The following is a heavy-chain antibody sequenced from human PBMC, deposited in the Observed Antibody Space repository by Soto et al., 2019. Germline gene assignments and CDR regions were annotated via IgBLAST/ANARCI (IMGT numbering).Heavy chain of an antibody. CDR3: AKGGVRHCGGDCPSKWFGP. CDR2: ISAYNGNT. Sequence: QVQLVQSGAEVKKPGASVKVSCKASGYTFSNYGITCVRQAPGLGFEWMGWISAYNGNTEYAQKVQGRVTMTTDATSKLAYMELRSLRSADTAMYYYAKGGVRHCGGDCPSKWFGPWGQGTLVTVSS. V-gene: IGHV1-18*01. J-gene: IGHJ5*02. D-gene: IGHD2-21*02. CDR1: GYTFSNYG.